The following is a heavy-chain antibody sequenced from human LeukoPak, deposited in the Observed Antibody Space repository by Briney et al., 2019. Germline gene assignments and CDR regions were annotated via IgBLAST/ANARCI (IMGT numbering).Heavy chain of an antibody. Sequence: AEPLSLPCSVSGGSINRSSYYWVGIRPPPGKGLEWCGSIYYSGSTYYNPSLKSRVTISVHTSKNQFSLKLSSVTAADTAVYYCARQHIAVVPAAISWFDPWGKGNLVTVSS. V-gene: IGHV4-39*01. CDR1: GGSINRSSYY. J-gene: IGHJ5*02. D-gene: IGHD2-2*02. CDR2: IYYSGST. CDR3: ARQHIAVVPAAISWFDP.